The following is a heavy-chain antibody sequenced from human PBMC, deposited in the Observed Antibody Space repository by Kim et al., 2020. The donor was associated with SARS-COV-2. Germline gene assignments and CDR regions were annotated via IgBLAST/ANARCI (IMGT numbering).Heavy chain of an antibody. Sequence: GGSLRLSCAASGFTFSSYWMHWVRQPPGKGLVWVSRVSGDGSARYYADSVEGRFTISRDNARNTLYLQMNSLRVEDTAVYYCAGTALPLGEAWGQATLVT. V-gene: IGHV3-74*01. CDR3: AGTALPLGEA. J-gene: IGHJ5*02. CDR2: VSGDGSAR. CDR1: GFTFSSYW. D-gene: IGHD3-16*01.